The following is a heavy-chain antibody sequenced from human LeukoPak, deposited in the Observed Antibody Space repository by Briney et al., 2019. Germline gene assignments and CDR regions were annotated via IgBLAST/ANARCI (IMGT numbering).Heavy chain of an antibody. Sequence: GGSLRLSCAASGFTFSSYGMNWVRQAPGKGLEWVANINQDGSEKYYVDSVKGRFTISRDNAKSSLYLEMSGLRDEDTAVYYCADPPSDYWGQGTLVAVSS. CDR1: GFTFSSYG. CDR3: ADPPSDY. V-gene: IGHV3-7*01. J-gene: IGHJ4*02. CDR2: INQDGSEK.